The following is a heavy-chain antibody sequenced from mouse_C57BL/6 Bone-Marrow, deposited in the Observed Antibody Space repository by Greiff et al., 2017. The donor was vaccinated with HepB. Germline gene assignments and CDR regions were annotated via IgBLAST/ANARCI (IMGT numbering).Heavy chain of an antibody. CDR1: GFTFSSYA. Sequence: EVMLVESGGGLVKPGGSLKLSCAASGFTFSSYAMSWVRQTPEKRLEWVATISDGGSYTYYPDNVKGRFTISRDNAKNNLYLQMSHLKSEDTAMYYCARDREIYYGNYGYFDVWGTGTTVTVSS. J-gene: IGHJ1*03. D-gene: IGHD2-1*01. CDR3: ARDREIYYGNYGYFDV. CDR2: ISDGGSYT. V-gene: IGHV5-4*01.